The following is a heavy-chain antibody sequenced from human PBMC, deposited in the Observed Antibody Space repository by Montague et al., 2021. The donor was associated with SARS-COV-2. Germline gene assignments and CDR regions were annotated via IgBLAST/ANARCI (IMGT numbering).Heavy chain of an antibody. CDR3: ARVYYDITAMDV. J-gene: IGHJ6*02. CDR1: AGSVSSDSYY. D-gene: IGHD3-9*01. Sequence: SETRSLTCTVSAGSVSSDSYYWSWIRQPPGKGLEWIGCFYYSGSTNYNPSLESRVTVSVDTSKNQFSLKLTSVTAADTAVYFCARVYYDITAMDVWGQGTTVTVSS. CDR2: FYYSGST. V-gene: IGHV4-61*01.